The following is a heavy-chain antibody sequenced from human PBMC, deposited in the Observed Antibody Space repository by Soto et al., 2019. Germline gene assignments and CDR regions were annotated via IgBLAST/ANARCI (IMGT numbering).Heavy chain of an antibody. CDR2: LDGAGGST. Sequence: GGSLRLSCLASGFTFSDYAMTWVRHVPGRGLEWVASLDGAGGSTYADSVRGRFTISRDNSQNTLFLQMERLTVDDTAIYYCAAPRDEYGSGVSWFTYGMDIWGQGTTVTVSS. CDR3: AAPRDEYGSGVSWFTYGMDI. CDR1: GFTFSDYA. J-gene: IGHJ6*02. V-gene: IGHV3-23*01. D-gene: IGHD3-10*01.